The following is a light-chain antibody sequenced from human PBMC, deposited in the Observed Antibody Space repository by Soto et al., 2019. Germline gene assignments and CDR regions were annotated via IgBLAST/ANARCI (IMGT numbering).Light chain of an antibody. CDR1: SSDVGDYNF. CDR3: SSYTTSSFVV. CDR2: EVS. Sequence: SALTQSASVSGSPGQSITISCTGTSSDVGDYNFVSWYQQHPGKAPKLMIYEVSSRPSGVSNRFSGSKSGNTASLTISGLQAEDEADYFCSSYTTSSFVVFGGGTKVTVL. J-gene: IGLJ2*01. V-gene: IGLV2-14*01.